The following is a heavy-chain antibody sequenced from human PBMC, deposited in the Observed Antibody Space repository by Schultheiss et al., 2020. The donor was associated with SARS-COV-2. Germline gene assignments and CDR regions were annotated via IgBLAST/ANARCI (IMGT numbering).Heavy chain of an antibody. CDR1: GFSLSTSGMC. V-gene: IGHV2-26*01. Sequence: SGPTLVKPTQTLTLTCTFSGFSLSTSGMCVSWIRQPPGKALEWLAHIFSNDEKPYSTSLKSRLTISKDTSKSQVVLTMTNMDPVDTGTYYCARMRDYYYGMDVWGQGTTVTVAS. J-gene: IGHJ6*01. CDR2: IFSNDEK. CDR3: ARMRDYYYGMDV.